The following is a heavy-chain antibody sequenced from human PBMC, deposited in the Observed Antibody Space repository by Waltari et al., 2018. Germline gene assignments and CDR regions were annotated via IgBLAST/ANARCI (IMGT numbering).Heavy chain of an antibody. CDR1: GGSFSGYY. CDR3: ARGLYGGNSGGGD. D-gene: IGHD4-17*01. Sequence: QVQLQQWGAGLLKPSETLSLTCAVYGGSFSGYYWSWIRQPPGKGLEWVGEINHSGRTNDNPVIKSRVILAVDTYKNQFSLKLSSVTAADTAVYYCARGLYGGNSGGGDWGQGTLVTVSS. CDR2: INHSGRT. V-gene: IGHV4-34*01. J-gene: IGHJ4*02.